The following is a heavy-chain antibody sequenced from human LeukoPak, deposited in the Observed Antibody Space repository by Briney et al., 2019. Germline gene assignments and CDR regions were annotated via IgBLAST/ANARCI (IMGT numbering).Heavy chain of an antibody. CDR1: GFTFSSYW. D-gene: IGHD2-2*01. V-gene: IGHV3-7*01. CDR2: IKQDGSEK. Sequence: PGGSLRLSCAASGFTFSSYWMSWVRQAPGKGLEWVANIKQDGSEKYYVDSVKGRFTISRDNAKNSLYLQMNSLRAEDTAVYYCARDLPSDIVVVPAPFDYWGQGTLVTVSS. CDR3: ARDLPSDIVVVPAPFDY. J-gene: IGHJ4*02.